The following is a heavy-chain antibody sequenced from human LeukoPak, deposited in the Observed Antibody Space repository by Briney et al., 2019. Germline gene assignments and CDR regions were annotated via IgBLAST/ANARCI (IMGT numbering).Heavy chain of an antibody. Sequence: ASVKVSCKASGCTFTGYYMHWVRQAPGQGLEWMGWIHPNTGNPTYAQGFTGRFVFSLDTSVGTTYLQISSLKAEDTAVYYCARAYQSLGGLSLPDHWGQGTLVTVSS. CDR2: IHPNTGNP. D-gene: IGHD3-16*02. J-gene: IGHJ5*02. CDR1: GCTFTGYY. V-gene: IGHV7-4-1*02. CDR3: ARAYQSLGGLSLPDH.